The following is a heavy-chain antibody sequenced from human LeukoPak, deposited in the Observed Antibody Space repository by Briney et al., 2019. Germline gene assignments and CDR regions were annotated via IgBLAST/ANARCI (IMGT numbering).Heavy chain of an antibody. D-gene: IGHD3-3*01. CDR2: ISSTDAQI. V-gene: IGHV3-21*01. CDR3: ARGFIGFWSGPNSHDAFDV. Sequence: NSGGSLRLSCTASGFTFGDYAMSWVRQAPGKGLEWVSSISSTDAQIYYADSVRGRFTISRDNAKNSLYLQMSSLRAADTAVYYCARGFIGFWSGPNSHDAFDVWGHGTMVTVSS. CDR1: GFTFGDYA. J-gene: IGHJ3*01.